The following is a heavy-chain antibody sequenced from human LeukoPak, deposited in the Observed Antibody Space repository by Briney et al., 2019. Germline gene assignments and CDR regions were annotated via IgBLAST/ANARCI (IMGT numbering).Heavy chain of an antibody. D-gene: IGHD1-20*01. CDR2: ISSSSSYI. Sequence: AGGSLRLSCAASGFTFSSYSMNWVRQAPGKGLEWVSPISSSSSYIYYADSVKGRFTISRDNAKNSLYLQMNSLRAEDTAVYYCARAHGYNWNVDYWGQGTLVTVSS. V-gene: IGHV3-21*01. CDR3: ARAHGYNWNVDY. CDR1: GFTFSSYS. J-gene: IGHJ4*02.